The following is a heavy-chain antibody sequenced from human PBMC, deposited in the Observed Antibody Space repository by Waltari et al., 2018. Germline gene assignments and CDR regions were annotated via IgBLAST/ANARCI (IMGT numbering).Heavy chain of an antibody. CDR2: INTDGSST. CDR1: GFPFSSYW. J-gene: IGHJ4*02. CDR3: ARVRIAVAGTGAFDY. D-gene: IGHD6-19*01. Sequence: EVQLVESGGGLVQPGGSLRLSCAASGFPFSSYWMTWVRQARGKGLVWVSRINTDGSSTSYADSVKGRFTISRDNAKNTLYLQMNSLRAEDTAVYYCARVRIAVAGTGAFDYWGQGTLVTVSS. V-gene: IGHV3-74*01.